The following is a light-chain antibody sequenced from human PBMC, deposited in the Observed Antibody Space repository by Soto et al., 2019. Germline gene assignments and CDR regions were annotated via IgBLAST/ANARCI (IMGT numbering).Light chain of an antibody. CDR3: QHLRSYQSS. CDR2: AAS. Sequence: IQVTHSPSSLSASVGDRVTITCRASQDISSYLAWYQQKQGKAPTLLIYAASTLQSGVPSRFSGSGFGTELSVTISSLQAEDFASYYCQHLRSYQSSLGGRAKVDI. CDR1: QDISSY. J-gene: IGKJ4*01. V-gene: IGKV1-9*01.